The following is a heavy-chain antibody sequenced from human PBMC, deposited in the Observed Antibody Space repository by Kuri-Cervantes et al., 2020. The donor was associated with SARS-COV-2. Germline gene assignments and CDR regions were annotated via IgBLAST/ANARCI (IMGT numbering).Heavy chain of an antibody. Sequence: SCTVSGGSISSYYWSWIRQPPGKGLEWIGYIYYSGSTYYNPSLKSRVTISVDTSKNQFSLKLSSVTAADTAVYYCARTLTRFLEWFLFDYWGQGTLVTVSS. V-gene: IGHV4-30-4*08. J-gene: IGHJ4*02. CDR3: ARTLTRFLEWFLFDY. D-gene: IGHD3-3*01. CDR2: IYYSGST. CDR1: GGSISSYY.